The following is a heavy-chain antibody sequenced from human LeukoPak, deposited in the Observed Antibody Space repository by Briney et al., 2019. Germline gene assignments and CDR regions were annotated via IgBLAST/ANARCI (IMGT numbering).Heavy chain of an antibody. CDR1: GYTFTSYY. CDR3: ARESYYYDSKFDY. D-gene: IGHD3-22*01. Sequence: ASVKVSCKASGYTFTSYYMHRARQAPGQGLEWMGIINPSGGSTSYAQKFQGRVTMTRDTSTSTVYMELSSLRSVDTAVYYCARESYYYDSKFDYWGQGTLVTVSS. J-gene: IGHJ4*02. V-gene: IGHV1-46*01. CDR2: INPSGGST.